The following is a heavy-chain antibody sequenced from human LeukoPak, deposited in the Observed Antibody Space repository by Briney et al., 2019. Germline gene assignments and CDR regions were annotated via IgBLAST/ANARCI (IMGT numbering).Heavy chain of an antibody. V-gene: IGHV4-39*01. Sequence: SETLSLTCTVSGGSISSSSYYWGWIRQPPGKGPEWIGNIYYSGTTYYNPSLKSRVTISVDTSENQFSLKVSSVTAADTAVYYCARFEGNDWFDPWGQGTLVTVSS. CDR1: GGSISSSSYY. D-gene: IGHD3-9*01. CDR3: ARFEGNDWFDP. J-gene: IGHJ5*02. CDR2: IYYSGTT.